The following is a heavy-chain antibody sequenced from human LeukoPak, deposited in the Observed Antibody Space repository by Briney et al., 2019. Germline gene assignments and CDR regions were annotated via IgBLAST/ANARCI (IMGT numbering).Heavy chain of an antibody. D-gene: IGHD2-2*02. V-gene: IGHV1-18*01. CDR2: ISAYNGNT. CDR1: GYTFTNYG. CDR3: ARDSPEDIVVVPAAIYWFDP. J-gene: IGHJ5*02. Sequence: ASVKVSCKASGYTFTNYGISWVRQAPGQGLEWMGWISAYNGNTKYAQKFQGRVTMTTDTSTSTACMELRSLRSDDTAMYYCARDSPEDIVVVPAAIYWFDPWGQGTLVTVSS.